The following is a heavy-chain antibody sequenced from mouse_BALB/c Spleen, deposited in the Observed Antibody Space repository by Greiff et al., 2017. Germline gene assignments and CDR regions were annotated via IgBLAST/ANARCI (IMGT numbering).Heavy chain of an antibody. CDR1: GFTFSDYY. D-gene: IGHD1-1*01. Sequence: EVQVVESGGGLVKPGGSLKLSCAASGFTFSDYYMYWVRQTPEKRLEWVATISDGGSYTYYPDSVKGRFTISRDNAKNNLYLQMSSLKSEDTAMYYCARVGSSGFAYWGQGTLVTVSA. V-gene: IGHV5-4*02. J-gene: IGHJ3*01. CDR3: ARVGSSGFAY. CDR2: ISDGGSYT.